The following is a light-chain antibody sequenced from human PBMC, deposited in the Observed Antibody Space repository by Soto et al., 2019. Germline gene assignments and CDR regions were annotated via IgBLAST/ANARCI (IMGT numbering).Light chain of an antibody. V-gene: IGKV3-15*01. Sequence: EIVMTQSPAALSVSPGDAATLSCRASQSVASNVAWYQQKPGQGPRLLIHGASTRAVGVPARFRGSGSGAAVAFTISSLQSEDVAVSYCQKYHNGTTQYTFGQVTKLQIK. CDR3: QKYHNGTTQYT. CDR2: GAS. J-gene: IGKJ2*01. CDR1: QSVASN.